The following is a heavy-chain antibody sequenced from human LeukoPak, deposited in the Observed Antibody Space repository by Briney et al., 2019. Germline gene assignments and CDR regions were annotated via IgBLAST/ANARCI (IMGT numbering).Heavy chain of an antibody. J-gene: IGHJ6*03. V-gene: IGHV4-59*01. CDR2: IYYSGST. CDR3: ARDGYSYGYYYYYMDV. CDR1: GGSISSYY. Sequence: SETLSLTCTVSGGSISSYYWSWIRQPPGKGLEWIGYIYYSGSTNYNPSLKSRVTISVDTSKNQFSLKLSSVTAADTAVCYCARDGYSYGYYYYYMDVWGKGTTVTVSS. D-gene: IGHD5-18*01.